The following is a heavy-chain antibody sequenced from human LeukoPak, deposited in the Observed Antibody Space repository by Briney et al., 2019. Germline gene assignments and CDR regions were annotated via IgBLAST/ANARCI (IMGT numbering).Heavy chain of an antibody. V-gene: IGHV3-48*03. J-gene: IGHJ6*03. CDR2: ISSSSSTI. D-gene: IGHD3-10*01. Sequence: GGSPRLSRAASGFTFSSYEMNWVRQAPGKGLEWVSYISSSSSTIYYADSVKGRFTISRDNAKNSLYLQMNSLRAEDTAVYYCARDPKDFTMVRGVKLSYYYYMDVWGKGTTVTVSS. CDR3: ARDPKDFTMVRGVKLSYYYYMDV. CDR1: GFTFSSYE.